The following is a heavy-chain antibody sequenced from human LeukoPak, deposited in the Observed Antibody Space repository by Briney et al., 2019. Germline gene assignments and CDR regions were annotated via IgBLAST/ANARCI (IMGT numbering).Heavy chain of an antibody. CDR2: ISGSGGST. J-gene: IGHJ4*02. CDR3: ATFGFGGVITIDY. V-gene: IGHV3-23*01. CDR1: GFTFSSYA. D-gene: IGHD3-16*01. Sequence: PGGSLRLSCAASGFTFSSYAMSWVRQAPGKGLEWVSAISGSGGSTYYADSVKGRFTISRDNSKNTLYLQMNSLRAEDTAVYYCATFGFGGVITIDYWGQGTLVTVSS.